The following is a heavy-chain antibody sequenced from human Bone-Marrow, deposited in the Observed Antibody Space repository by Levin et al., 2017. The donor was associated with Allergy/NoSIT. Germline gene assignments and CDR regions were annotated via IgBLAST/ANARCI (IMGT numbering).Heavy chain of an antibody. CDR3: ARGRYLDWSVDAFDL. CDR2: LYNSGST. CDR1: GDSIRSNTAY. J-gene: IGHJ3*01. Sequence: SQTLSLTCTVSGDSIRSNTAYWSWIRQPAGKGLEWIGRLYNSGSTNYKPSLKSRVTILLDTSSNQFSLKLSSVTAADTAVYYCARGRYLDWSVDAFDLWGQGTMVTVSS. D-gene: IGHD3-9*01. V-gene: IGHV4-61*02.